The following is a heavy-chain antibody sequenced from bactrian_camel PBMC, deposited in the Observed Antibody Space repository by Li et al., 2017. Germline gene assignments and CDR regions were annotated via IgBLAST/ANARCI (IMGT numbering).Heavy chain of an antibody. CDR2: IDPEYPT. J-gene: IGHJ4*01. D-gene: IGHD2*01. CDR3: AADLLLDKPCILQVVQAASPRGYEFDFNY. V-gene: IGHV3S53*01. CDR1: GYSNSMKT. Sequence: VQLVESGGGSVQAGGSLRLSCVGSGYSNSMKTRYNGWFRQAPGKDRVAVALIDPEYPTTYADFVKGRFTVSKDNAKNLYLQMNALETDDSAIYYCAADLLLDKPCILQVVQAASPRGYEFDFNYWGQGTQVTVS.